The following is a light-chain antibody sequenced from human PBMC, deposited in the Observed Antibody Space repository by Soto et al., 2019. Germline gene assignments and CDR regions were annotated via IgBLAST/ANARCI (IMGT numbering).Light chain of an antibody. J-gene: IGKJ5*01. V-gene: IGKV3-20*01. CDR1: QSVSSN. Sequence: IVLTQSPGTLSLSPGERATLSCRASQSVSSNLAWYQQKPGQAPRLLISDASTRATGIPARFSGGGSGTDFTLTISRLEPEDSAVYYCQQFDDSVTFGQGTRLEIK. CDR2: DAS. CDR3: QQFDDSVT.